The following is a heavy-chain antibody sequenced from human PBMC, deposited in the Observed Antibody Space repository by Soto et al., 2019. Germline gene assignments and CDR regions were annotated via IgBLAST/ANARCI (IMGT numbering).Heavy chain of an antibody. J-gene: IGHJ5*02. CDR1: GFTFSSYA. D-gene: IGHD6-19*01. CDR3: AGSSDWYAWCDP. CDR2: ISGSGGST. V-gene: IGHV3-23*01. Sequence: EVQLLESGGGLVQPGGSLRLSCAASGFTFSSYAMSWVRQAPGKGLEWVSAISGSGGSTYYADSVKGRFTISRDNSKSTLYLRMNSLRAEDTAVYYCAGSSDWYAWCDPWGQGTLVTVSS.